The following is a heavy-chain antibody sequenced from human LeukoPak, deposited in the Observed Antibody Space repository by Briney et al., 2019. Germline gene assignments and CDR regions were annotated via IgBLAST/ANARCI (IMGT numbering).Heavy chain of an antibody. D-gene: IGHD6-19*01. CDR1: GGSISSGDYY. CDR3: ARVNPAIAVAGGDAFDI. J-gene: IGHJ3*02. CDR2: IYYSGST. Sequence: PSQTLSLTCTVSGGSISSGDYYWSRIRQPPGKGLEWIGYIYYSGSTYYNPSLKSRVTISVDTSKNQFSLKLSSVTAADTAVYYCARVNPAIAVAGGDAFDIWGQGTMVTVSS. V-gene: IGHV4-30-4*08.